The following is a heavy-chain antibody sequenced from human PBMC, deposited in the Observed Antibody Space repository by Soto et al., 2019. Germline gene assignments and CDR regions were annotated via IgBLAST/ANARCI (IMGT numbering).Heavy chain of an antibody. Sequence: ASLKVSCKASGYTFTIYDINWVRQATGQGLEWMGWMNPNSGNTGYAQKFQGRVTMTRNTSISTAYMELSSLRSEDTAVYYCARLGTYYYDSSGYYQTDYWGLG. CDR2: MNPNSGNT. CDR3: ARLGTYYYDSSGYYQTDY. J-gene: IGHJ4*02. D-gene: IGHD3-22*01. CDR1: GYTFTIYD. V-gene: IGHV1-8*01.